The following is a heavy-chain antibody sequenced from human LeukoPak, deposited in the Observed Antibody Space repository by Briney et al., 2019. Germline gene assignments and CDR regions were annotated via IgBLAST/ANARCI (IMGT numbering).Heavy chain of an antibody. J-gene: IGHJ4*02. CDR3: ASGSGYNTPFDS. CDR1: GYSFNSYW. Sequence: GESLKISCKCSGYSFNSYWIGWVRQMPGKGLEWMGIIYPGDSDTRYSPSFQGQVTISSDKSTAYLQWSSLKASDTAMYYCASGSGYNTPFDSWGQGTQVTVSS. V-gene: IGHV5-51*01. CDR2: IYPGDSDT. D-gene: IGHD5-24*01.